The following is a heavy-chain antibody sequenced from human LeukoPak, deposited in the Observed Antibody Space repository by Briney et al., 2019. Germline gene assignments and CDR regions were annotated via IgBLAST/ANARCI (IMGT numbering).Heavy chain of an antibody. CDR1: GFTFSSYT. V-gene: IGHV3-23*01. J-gene: IGHJ6*03. CDR3: AKDSKIVGATFRSYHYMDV. Sequence: GGSLRLSCAASGFTFSSYTMSWVRQAPGKGLEWVSAISGSGGSTYYADSVKGRFTISRDNSKNTLYLQMNSLRAEDTAVYYCAKDSKIVGATFRSYHYMDVWGKGTAVTVSS. D-gene: IGHD1-26*01. CDR2: ISGSGGST.